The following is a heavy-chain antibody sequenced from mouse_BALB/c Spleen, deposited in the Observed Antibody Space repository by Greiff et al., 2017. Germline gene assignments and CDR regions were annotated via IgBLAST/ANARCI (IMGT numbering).Heavy chain of an antibody. CDR1: GFTFSSYY. D-gene: IGHD1-2*01. V-gene: IGHV5-6-2*01. CDR3: ARQGITTATY. J-gene: IGHJ4*01. CDR2: INSNGGST. Sequence: EVQRVESGGGLVKLGGSLKLSCAASGFTFSSYYMSWVRQTPEKRLELVAAINSNGGSTYYPDTVKGRFTISRDNAKNTLYLQMSSLKSEDTALYYCARQGITTATYWGQGTSVTVSS.